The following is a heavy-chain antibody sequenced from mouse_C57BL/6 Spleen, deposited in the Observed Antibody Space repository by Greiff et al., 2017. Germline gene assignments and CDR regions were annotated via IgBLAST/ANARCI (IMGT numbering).Heavy chain of an antibody. D-gene: IGHD2-4*01. V-gene: IGHV1-55*01. CDR3: AREGAYDYDVVAWFAY. CDR2: IYPGSGST. CDR1: GYTFTSYW. J-gene: IGHJ3*01. Sequence: QVQLQQPGAELVKPGASVKMSCKASGYTFTSYWITWVKQRPGQGLEWIGDIYPGSGSTNYNEKFKSKATLTVDTSSSTAYMQLSSLTSEDSAVYYCAREGAYDYDVVAWFAYWGQGTLVTVSA.